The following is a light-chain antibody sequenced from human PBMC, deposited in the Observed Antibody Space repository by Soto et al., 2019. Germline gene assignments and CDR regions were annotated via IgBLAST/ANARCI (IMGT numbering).Light chain of an antibody. Sequence: QSVLTQPASVSGSPGQSITFSCTGTSSDLGTYNLVSWYQHYPGKAPKLIIYEGSKRPSGVSNRFSGSKSGNTASLTISGLQAEDEADYYCCSYASSSTWVFGGGTK. J-gene: IGLJ3*02. V-gene: IGLV2-23*01. CDR1: SSDLGTYNL. CDR3: CSYASSSTWV. CDR2: EGS.